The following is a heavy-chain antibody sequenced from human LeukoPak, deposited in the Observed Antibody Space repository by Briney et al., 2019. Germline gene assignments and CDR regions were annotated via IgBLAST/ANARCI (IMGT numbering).Heavy chain of an antibody. CDR1: GYSISSGYY. J-gene: IGHJ4*02. CDR3: AREYYSNYVSG. V-gene: IGHV4-38-2*02. CDR2: IYHSGST. D-gene: IGHD4-11*01. Sequence: PSETLSLTCTVSGYSISSGYYWGWTRQPPGKGLEWIGSIYHSGSTYYNPSLKSRVTISVDTSKNQFSLKLSSVTAADTAVYYCAREYYSNYVSGWGQGTLVTVSS.